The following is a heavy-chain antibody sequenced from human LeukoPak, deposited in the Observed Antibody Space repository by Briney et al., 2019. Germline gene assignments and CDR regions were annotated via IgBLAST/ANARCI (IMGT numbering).Heavy chain of an antibody. Sequence: GGSLRLSCAASGFTFSNYDMHWVRQAPGKGLEWVAVIWYDGSNKYYADSVKGRFTISRDNSKNTLYLQMNSLRAEDTAVYYCARDDYGGKLDIWGQGTVVTVSS. D-gene: IGHD4-23*01. V-gene: IGHV3-33*01. CDR1: GFTFSNYD. CDR3: ARDDYGGKLDI. CDR2: IWYDGSNK. J-gene: IGHJ3*02.